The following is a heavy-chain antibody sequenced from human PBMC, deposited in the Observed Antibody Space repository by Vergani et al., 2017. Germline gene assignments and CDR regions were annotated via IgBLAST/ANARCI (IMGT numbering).Heavy chain of an antibody. CDR2: IYYSGST. V-gene: IGHV4-39*07. CDR1: GGSISSSSYY. D-gene: IGHD6-13*01. J-gene: IGHJ3*02. CDR3: ASDRTGYIDAFDI. Sequence: QLQLQESGPGLVKPSETLSLTCTVSGGSISSSSYYWGWIRQPPGKGLEWIGSIYYSGSTYYNPSLKSRVTISVDTSKNQFSLKLSSVTAADTAVYYCASDRTGYIDAFDIWGQGTMVTVSS.